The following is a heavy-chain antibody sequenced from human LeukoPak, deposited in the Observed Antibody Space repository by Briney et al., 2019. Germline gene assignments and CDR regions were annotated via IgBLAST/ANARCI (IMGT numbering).Heavy chain of an antibody. Sequence: GGSLRLSCAASGFTVSSSYMSWVRQAPGKGLEWVSIISSAGTTYYADSVKGRFTISRDNSKNTVYLQVNSLRDEDTAVYYCAKDLEAANTYYFDYWGQGTMVTVSS. CDR1: GFTVSSSY. CDR3: AKDLEAANTYYFDY. D-gene: IGHD6-13*01. V-gene: IGHV3-66*01. CDR2: ISSAGTT. J-gene: IGHJ4*02.